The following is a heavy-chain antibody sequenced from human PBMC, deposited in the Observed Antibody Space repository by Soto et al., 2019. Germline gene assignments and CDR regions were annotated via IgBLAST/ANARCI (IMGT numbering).Heavy chain of an antibody. CDR2: ISSSSSTI. D-gene: IGHD3-3*01. V-gene: IGHV3-48*02. CDR3: ARVIWSGHLTSDL. Sequence: EVQVVESGGGLVQPGGSLRLSCAASGFTFGSNSINWVGQAPGKGLEWISYISSSSSTIYADSVKGRFTISRDNAKNSLYLQMNSLRDEDTAVYYCARVIWSGHLTSDLWGQGTLVTVSS. J-gene: IGHJ5*02. CDR1: GFTFGSNS.